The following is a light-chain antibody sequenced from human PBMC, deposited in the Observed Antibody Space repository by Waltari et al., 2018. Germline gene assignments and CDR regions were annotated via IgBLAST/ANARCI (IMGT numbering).Light chain of an antibody. CDR1: QSVSSN. V-gene: IGKV3-15*01. CDR2: GAS. Sequence: EIVMTQSPATLSVSPGERATLSCRASQSVSSNLAWYQQKPGQAPRLLIYGASTRATGIPARFSGSGSGTEFTLTISSLQSEDFAVYYCQQHTNWPSFGQGTKLEIK. J-gene: IGKJ2*01. CDR3: QQHTNWPS.